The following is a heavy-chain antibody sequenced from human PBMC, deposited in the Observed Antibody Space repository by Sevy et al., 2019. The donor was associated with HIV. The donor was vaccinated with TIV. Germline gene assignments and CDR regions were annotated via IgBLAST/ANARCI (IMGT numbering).Heavy chain of an antibody. D-gene: IGHD5-18*01. CDR1: GFTFSSYG. Sequence: GGSLRLSCAASGFTFSSYGMHWVRQAPGKGLEWVAVISYDGSNKYYADSVKGRFTISRDNSKNTLYLQMNSLRAEDTAVYYCASFGYSYGSVDYYNGMDIWGQGTTVTVSS. CDR3: ASFGYSYGSVDYYNGMDI. J-gene: IGHJ6*02. V-gene: IGHV3-30*03. CDR2: ISYDGSNK.